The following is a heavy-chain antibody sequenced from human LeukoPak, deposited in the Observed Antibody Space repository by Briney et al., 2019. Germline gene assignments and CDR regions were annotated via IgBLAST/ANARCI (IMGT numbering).Heavy chain of an antibody. CDR1: GGSISSYY. Sequence: SETLSLTCTVSGGSISSYYWSWIRRPPGKGLEWIGYIYYSGSTNYNPSLKSRVTISVGTSKNQFSLKLSSVTAADTAVYYCASIPTHYYDSSGAFDIWGQGTMVTVSS. D-gene: IGHD3-22*01. CDR2: IYYSGST. V-gene: IGHV4-59*08. J-gene: IGHJ3*02. CDR3: ASIPTHYYDSSGAFDI.